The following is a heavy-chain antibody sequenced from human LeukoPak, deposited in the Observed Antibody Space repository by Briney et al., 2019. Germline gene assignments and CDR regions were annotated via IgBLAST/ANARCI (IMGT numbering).Heavy chain of an antibody. J-gene: IGHJ3*02. Sequence: GGSLRLSCAASGFIFSAYSMNCVRQVPGKGPEWVSSIKRDSSHISYANSVRGRFTISRDNGQNSLYLQINSLRVEDTAVYYCARGVVPAAFDIWGQGTMVTVSS. CDR2: IKRDSSHI. V-gene: IGHV3-21*01. D-gene: IGHD2-2*01. CDR3: ARGVVPAAFDI. CDR1: GFIFSAYS.